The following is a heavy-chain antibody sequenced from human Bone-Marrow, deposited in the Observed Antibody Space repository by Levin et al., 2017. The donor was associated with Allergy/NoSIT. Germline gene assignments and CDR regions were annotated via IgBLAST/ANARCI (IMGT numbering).Heavy chain of an antibody. J-gene: IGHJ4*02. V-gene: IGHV3-21*01. CDR2: ISGSNSYI. D-gene: IGHD3-10*01. CDR1: GFTFSTYT. Sequence: GGSLRLSCAASGFTFSTYTMSWVRQAPGKGLEWVSCISGSNSYIYYADSVEGRFTISRDNAENSLYLQMDSLIAEATAVDYCTSDGRRFGDLPSPDFWGQGTLVTVSS. CDR3: TSDGRRFGDLPSPDF.